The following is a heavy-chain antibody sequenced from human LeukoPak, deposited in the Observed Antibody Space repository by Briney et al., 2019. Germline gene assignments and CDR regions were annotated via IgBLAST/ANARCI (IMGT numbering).Heavy chain of an antibody. Sequence: ASVKASCKASGYAFTSYGISWVRQAPGQGLEGMGWISAYNGNTNYAQKLQGRVTMTTDTSTSTAYMELRSLRSDDTAVYYCARDVPYYYGSGSYFYGMDVWGQGTTVTVSS. CDR1: GYAFTSYG. CDR2: ISAYNGNT. D-gene: IGHD3-10*01. J-gene: IGHJ6*02. CDR3: ARDVPYYYGSGSYFYGMDV. V-gene: IGHV1-18*01.